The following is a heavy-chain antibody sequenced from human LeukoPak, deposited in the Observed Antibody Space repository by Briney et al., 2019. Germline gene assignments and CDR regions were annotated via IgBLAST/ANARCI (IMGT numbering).Heavy chain of an antibody. CDR1: GFTFRSHA. Sequence: GGSLRLSCAASGFTFRSHAMHWIRQAPGKGLEWVAVISYGGTNKYYADSVKGRFTISRDNSKNTLYLQMNSLRAEDTAVYYCAREQYDRNYFDYWGQGTLVTVSS. J-gene: IGHJ4*02. CDR3: AREQYDRNYFDY. CDR2: ISYGGTNK. D-gene: IGHD3-22*01. V-gene: IGHV3-30-3*01.